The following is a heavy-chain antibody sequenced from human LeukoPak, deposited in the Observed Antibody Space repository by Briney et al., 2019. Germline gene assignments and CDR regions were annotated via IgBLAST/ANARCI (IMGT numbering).Heavy chain of an antibody. Sequence: SETLSLTCTVSGGSNYWSWIRQPPGKGLEWIGEINHSGSTNYNPSLKSRVTLSVDTSKNQFSLRLSSVTAADTAVYYCARERWEPLSFGGHCLDYWGQGTLVTVSS. J-gene: IGHJ4*02. CDR2: INHSGST. CDR3: ARERWEPLSFGGHCLDY. D-gene: IGHD3-16*01. V-gene: IGHV4-34*01. CDR1: GGSNY.